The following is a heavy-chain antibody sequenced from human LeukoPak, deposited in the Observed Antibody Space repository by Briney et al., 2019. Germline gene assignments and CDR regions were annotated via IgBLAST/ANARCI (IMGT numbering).Heavy chain of an antibody. Sequence: SETLSLTCTVSGGSFSSYYWSWIRQPPGKGLEWIGYIYYSGSTNYNPSLKSRVTISVDTSKNQFSLKLRSVTAADTAVYYCARDQGGDYDYYYGVDVWGQGTTVTVSS. D-gene: IGHD2-21*02. CDR2: IYYSGST. CDR1: GGSFSSYY. CDR3: ARDQGGDYDYYYGVDV. J-gene: IGHJ6*02. V-gene: IGHV4-59*01.